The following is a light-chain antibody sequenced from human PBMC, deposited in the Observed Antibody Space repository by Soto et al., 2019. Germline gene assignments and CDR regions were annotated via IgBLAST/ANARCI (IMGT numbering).Light chain of an antibody. CDR3: QQSYSTPT. CDR1: QSVSSGY. Sequence: TQSPGTLSLSPGERATLPCRASQSVSSGYLAWYQQKPGKAPKLLIYAASSLQSGVPSRFSGSGSGTDFTLTISSLQPEDFATYYCQQSYSTPTFGQGTRLEIK. J-gene: IGKJ5*01. V-gene: IGKV1-39*01. CDR2: AAS.